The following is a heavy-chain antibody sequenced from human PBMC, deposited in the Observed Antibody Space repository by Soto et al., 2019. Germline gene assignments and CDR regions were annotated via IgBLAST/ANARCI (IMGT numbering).Heavy chain of an antibody. CDR2: IYYIGTT. Sequence: QVQLQESGPGLVKPSQTLSLTCTVSGDSMGSGDYYWTWIRQPPGKGLDWIGYIYYIGTTFYNPSLESRVNISIDTSKNHFSLRLTSVTAADTAVYYCSRGSTYYGFLTWGQGTLVTVSS. D-gene: IGHD3-10*01. CDR3: SRGSTYYGFLT. V-gene: IGHV4-30-4*01. CDR1: GDSMGSGDYY. J-gene: IGHJ5*02.